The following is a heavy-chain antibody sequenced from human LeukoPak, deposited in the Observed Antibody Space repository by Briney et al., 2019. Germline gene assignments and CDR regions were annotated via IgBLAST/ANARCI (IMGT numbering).Heavy chain of an antibody. Sequence: GESLKISCKASGYSFPNYWIGWVRQMPGKGLEWMGMIYPGDSDTKYSPSFQGHVTISADKSITTAYLRWSSLKASDTAMYYCASVRELFGFTFDIWGQGTMVTVSS. CDR3: ASVRELFGFTFDI. CDR1: GYSFPNYW. CDR2: IYPGDSDT. V-gene: IGHV5-51*01. D-gene: IGHD3-10*02. J-gene: IGHJ3*02.